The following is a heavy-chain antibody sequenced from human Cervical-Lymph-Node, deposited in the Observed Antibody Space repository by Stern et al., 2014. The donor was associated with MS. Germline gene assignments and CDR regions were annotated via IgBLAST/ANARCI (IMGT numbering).Heavy chain of an antibody. V-gene: IGHV1-3*01. Sequence: VQLVQSGAEVKKPGASVKVSCKASGYNFIFYALHWVRQAPGQRLEWMGWINAGNGNTKYSQKFQGRVTITRDTSASTVYMELSSLRSEDTAVYSCARGRSGSHKDYDYWGQGTLVTVSS. CDR3: ARGRSGSHKDYDY. D-gene: IGHD1-26*01. J-gene: IGHJ4*02. CDR2: INAGNGNT. CDR1: GYNFIFYA.